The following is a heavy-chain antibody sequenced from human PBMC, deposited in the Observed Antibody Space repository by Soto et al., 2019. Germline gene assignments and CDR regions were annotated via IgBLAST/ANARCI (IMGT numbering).Heavy chain of an antibody. CDR3: ARHPFRDLLGYFQH. CDR2: IYYSGST. CDR1: GGSISSSSYY. Sequence: QLQLQESGPGLVKPSETLSLTCTVSGGSISSSSYYWGWIRQPPGKGLEWIGSIYYSGSTYYNPSLKSRVTISVDTSKNQFSLKLSSVTAADTAVYYCARHPFRDLLGYFQHWGQGTLVTVSS. V-gene: IGHV4-39*01. J-gene: IGHJ1*01.